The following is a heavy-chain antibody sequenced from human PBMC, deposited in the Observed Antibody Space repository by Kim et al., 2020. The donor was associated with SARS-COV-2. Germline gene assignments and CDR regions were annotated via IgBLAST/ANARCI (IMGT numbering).Heavy chain of an antibody. Sequence: ASVKVSCKASGYTFSDYHIHWVRQAPGQGLEWMAWINCKTGVTEYAQMCQGRITVTRDTSISTAYRDVSGLMSDDTADYYCATWIPVPTGRVPYWGQGTLITVST. CDR1: GYTFSDYH. CDR2: INCKTGVT. D-gene: IGHD2-2*03. CDR3: ATWIPVPTGRVPY. J-gene: IGHJ4*02. V-gene: IGHV1-2*02.